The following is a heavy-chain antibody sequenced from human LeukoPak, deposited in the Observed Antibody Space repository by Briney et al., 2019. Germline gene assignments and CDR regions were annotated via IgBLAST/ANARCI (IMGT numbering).Heavy chain of an antibody. CDR3: AKDHCSRTNCYAGPDY. D-gene: IGHD2-2*01. V-gene: IGHV3-23*01. J-gene: IGHJ4*02. CDR1: GFTFSSDA. Sequence: GGSLRLSCAASGFTFSSDAMNWVRQAPGKGLEWVSGLIRGGGTTHYADSVKGRFTISSDYSSNTLYLQMNSLRPEDTALYYCAKDHCSRTNCYAGPDYWGQGTLVTVSS. CDR2: LIRGGGTT.